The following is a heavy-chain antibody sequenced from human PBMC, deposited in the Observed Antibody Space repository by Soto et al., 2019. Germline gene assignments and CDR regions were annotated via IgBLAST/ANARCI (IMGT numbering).Heavy chain of an antibody. V-gene: IGHV3-48*02. CDR3: AREWTIFGVASFYYYGMDV. D-gene: IGHD3-3*01. J-gene: IGHJ6*02. Sequence: GGSLRLSCAASGFTFSSYSMNWVRQAPGKGLEWVSYISSSSSTIYYADSVKGRFTISRDNAKNSLYLQMNSLRDEDTAVYYCAREWTIFGVASFYYYGMDVWGQGTTVTVSS. CDR2: ISSSSSTI. CDR1: GFTFSSYS.